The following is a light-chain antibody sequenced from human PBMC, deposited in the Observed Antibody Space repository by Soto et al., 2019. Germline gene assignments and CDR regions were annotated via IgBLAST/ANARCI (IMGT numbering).Light chain of an antibody. Sequence: ETVLTQSPGTLSLSPGERATLSCRASQSVTNSYLAWFQQKPGQAPRLLIFGALSRATGIPDRFSGSGSGTDFTLTISRLEPEDFAVYYCQQYHSSPWTFGQGTKVDIK. CDR2: GAL. J-gene: IGKJ1*01. CDR1: QSVTNSY. V-gene: IGKV3-20*01. CDR3: QQYHSSPWT.